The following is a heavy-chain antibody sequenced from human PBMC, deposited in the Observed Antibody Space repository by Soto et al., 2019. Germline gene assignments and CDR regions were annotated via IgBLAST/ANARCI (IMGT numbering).Heavy chain of an antibody. CDR3: ARPRTTGAFDS. CDR2: ISSSSSII. D-gene: IGHD1-1*01. J-gene: IGHJ3*02. V-gene: IGHV3-48*01. CDR1: GFTFSTYS. Sequence: PGGSLRLSCAASGFTFSTYSMNWVRQAPGKGLEWVSSISSSSSIIYYADSVEGRFTISRDNAKNSLYLQMNSLRAEDTAVYYCARPRTTGAFDSWGQGTMVTVSS.